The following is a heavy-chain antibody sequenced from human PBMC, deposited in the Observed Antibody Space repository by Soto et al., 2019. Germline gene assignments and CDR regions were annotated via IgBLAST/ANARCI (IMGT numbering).Heavy chain of an antibody. CDR1: GGSISSGGYY. V-gene: IGHV4-31*03. Sequence: QVQLQESGPGLVNPSQTLSLTCTVSGGSISSGGYYWSWIRQHPGKGLEWIGYTFYSGATYYNPSLKSRTIISVDTSKNQFSLTLTSLTAADTAVYYCARVRPYDYGANTGWLDPWGQGTLVTVSS. D-gene: IGHD4-17*01. CDR3: ARVRPYDYGANTGWLDP. CDR2: TFYSGAT. J-gene: IGHJ5*02.